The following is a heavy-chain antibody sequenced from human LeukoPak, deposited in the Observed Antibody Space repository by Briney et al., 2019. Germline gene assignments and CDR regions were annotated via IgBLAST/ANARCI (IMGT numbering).Heavy chain of an antibody. Sequence: GGSLRLSCAASGFSVGGYWMHWVRQGPGMGLVWVSRINSDGSSISYADSVKGRFSISRDNAKNTLYLQMNSLRAEDTAVYYCARTRRIAAGRTYYGMDVWGQGTTVTVSS. CDR2: INSDGSSI. CDR3: ARTRRIAAGRTYYGMDV. V-gene: IGHV3-74*01. CDR1: GFSVGGYW. J-gene: IGHJ6*02. D-gene: IGHD6-13*01.